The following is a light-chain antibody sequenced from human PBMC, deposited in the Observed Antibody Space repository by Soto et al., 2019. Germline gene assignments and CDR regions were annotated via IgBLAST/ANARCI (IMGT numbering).Light chain of an antibody. J-gene: IGLJ1*01. V-gene: IGLV2-23*02. CDR2: EVT. Sequence: QSALTQPASVSGSPGQSITLSCTGPSSDVGSYNLVSWYQQHPGKAPKLMIYEVTKRPSGVSNRFSGSKSGNTASLTISGLQAEDEADYYCCSYAGSIVFGTGTKLTVL. CDR3: CSYAGSIV. CDR1: SSDVGSYNL.